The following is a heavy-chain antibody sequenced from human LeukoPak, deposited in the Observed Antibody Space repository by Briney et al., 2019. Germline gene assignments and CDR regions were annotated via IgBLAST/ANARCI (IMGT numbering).Heavy chain of an antibody. V-gene: IGHV1-2*02. CDR1: GYTFTGYY. D-gene: IGHD3-22*01. Sequence: ASVKVSCKASGYTFTGYYMHWVRQAPGQGLEWMGWINPNSGGTNYAQKFQGRVTMTRDTSISTAYMELSRLRSDDTAVYYCARVWAKTYYYDSSGYHVDYWGQGTLVTVSS. CDR2: INPNSGGT. CDR3: ARVWAKTYYYDSSGYHVDY. J-gene: IGHJ4*02.